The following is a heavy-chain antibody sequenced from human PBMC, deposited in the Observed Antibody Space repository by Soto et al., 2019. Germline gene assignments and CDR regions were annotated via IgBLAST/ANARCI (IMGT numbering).Heavy chain of an antibody. CDR2: INAGNGNT. CDR1: GYTFTSYA. V-gene: IGHV1-3*05. CDR3: ARDPSYYGMDV. Sequence: QVQLVQSGAEEKKPGASVKVSCKASGYTFTSYAMHWVRQAPGQRLEWMGWINAGNGNTKYSQKFQGRVTITRDTAASTATMELSRLRSEETAVYYCARDPSYYGMDVWGQGTTVTVSS. J-gene: IGHJ6*02.